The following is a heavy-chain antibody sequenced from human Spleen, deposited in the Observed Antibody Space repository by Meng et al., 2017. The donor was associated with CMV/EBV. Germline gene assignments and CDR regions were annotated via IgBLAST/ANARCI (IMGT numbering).Heavy chain of an antibody. CDR2: ISSSSSYI. CDR3: ARCYDFWSGPGWIYYYYGMDV. D-gene: IGHD3-3*01. CDR1: GFTFSSYS. V-gene: IGHV3-21*01. J-gene: IGHJ6*02. Sequence: GGSLRLSCAASGFTFSSYSMNWVRQAPGKGLEWVSSISSSSSYIYYADSAKCRFTISRDNAKNSLYLQMNSLRAEDTAVYYCARCYDFWSGPGWIYYYYGMDVWGQGTTVTVSS.